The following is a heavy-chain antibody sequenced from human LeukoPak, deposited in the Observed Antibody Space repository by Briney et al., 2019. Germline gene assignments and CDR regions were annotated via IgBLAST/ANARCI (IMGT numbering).Heavy chain of an antibody. J-gene: IGHJ6*02. CDR3: ARERRSDYGMDV. CDR2: IHSTGRI. V-gene: IGHV4-59*01. Sequence: SETLSLICTVSGGSINNYYWSWFRQPPGKGLEWIAYIHSTGRINYNPSLKSRVTISVDTSKNQFSLKLSSVTAADTAVYYCARERRSDYGMDVWGQGTTVTVSS. CDR1: GGSINNYY.